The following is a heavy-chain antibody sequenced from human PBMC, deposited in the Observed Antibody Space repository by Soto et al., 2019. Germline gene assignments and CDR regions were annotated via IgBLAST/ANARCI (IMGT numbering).Heavy chain of an antibody. J-gene: IGHJ6*04. CDR1: GFTFSSYA. CDR3: ARDRQYGAGFIDV. D-gene: IGHD3-10*01. Sequence: QVQLVESGGGVVQPGRSLRLSCAASGFTFSSYAMHWVRQAPGKGLEWVAVISSDGSDKYYADSVKGRFAISRDNSKNPLYVQLNRMRAEDTALYYCARDRQYGAGFIDVWGEGTTVTVSS. V-gene: IGHV3-30*09. CDR2: ISSDGSDK.